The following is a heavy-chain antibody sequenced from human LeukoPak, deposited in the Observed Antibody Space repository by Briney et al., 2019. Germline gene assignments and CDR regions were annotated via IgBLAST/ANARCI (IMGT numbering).Heavy chain of an antibody. V-gene: IGHV3-23*01. Sequence: GGSLRLSCAASGFTFSSYAMTWVRRAPGKGLEWVSTIEVGGAITHYAASVKGRFTISRDTSKKILYLQMDSLRTEDTAVYYCAKPLGGSYLFDRWGQGTLVTVSS. J-gene: IGHJ4*02. D-gene: IGHD1-26*01. CDR1: GFTFSSYA. CDR2: IEVGGAIT. CDR3: AKPLGGSYLFDR.